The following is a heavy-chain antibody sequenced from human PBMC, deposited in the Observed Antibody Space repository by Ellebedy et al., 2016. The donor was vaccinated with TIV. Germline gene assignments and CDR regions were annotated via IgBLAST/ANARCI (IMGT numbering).Heavy chain of an antibody. D-gene: IGHD3-10*01. V-gene: IGHV4-59*01. CDR1: GGSISSYY. CDR2: IYHSGST. Sequence: MPSATLSLTCTVSGGSISSYYWSWIRQPPGKGLEWIGYIYHSGSTNYNPALKSRVSISIDTSKKHFSLRLRSVTAADTAVYYCARGGWNRYGSGSYYDYWGQGTLVTVSS. CDR3: ARGGWNRYGSGSYYDY. J-gene: IGHJ4*02.